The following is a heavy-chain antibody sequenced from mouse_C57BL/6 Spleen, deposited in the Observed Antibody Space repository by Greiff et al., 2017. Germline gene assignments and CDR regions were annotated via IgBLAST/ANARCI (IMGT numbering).Heavy chain of an antibody. CDR2: ISYDGSN. J-gene: IGHJ2*01. V-gene: IGHV3-6*01. CDR1: GYSITSGYY. Sequence: EVHLVESGPGLVKPSQSLSLTCSVTGYSITSGYYWNWIRQFPGNKLEWMGYISYDGSNNYNPSLKNRISITRDTSKNQFFLKLNSVTTEDTATYYCARKGEYFDYWGQGTTLTVSS. CDR3: ARKGEYFDY.